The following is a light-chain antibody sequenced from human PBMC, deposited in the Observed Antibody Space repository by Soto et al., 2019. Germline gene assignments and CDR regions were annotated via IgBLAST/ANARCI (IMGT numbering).Light chain of an antibody. J-gene: IGKJ3*01. CDR3: QQYDASPLT. Sequence: EIVLTQSPGTLSLSPGERATLSCRASQTLSINSLAWYQQKLGQPPRILIYAASTRATDIPERFSGGGSGTDFTLSISSLEPDHFALYYCQQYDASPLTFGPGTKVEIK. CDR2: AAS. V-gene: IGKV3-20*01. CDR1: QTLSINS.